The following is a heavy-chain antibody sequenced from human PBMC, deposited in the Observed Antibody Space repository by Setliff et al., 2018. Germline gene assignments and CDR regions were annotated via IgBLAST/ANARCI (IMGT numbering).Heavy chain of an antibody. CDR1: GESFDTYY. CDR3: RQAVVGRDVFDI. Sequence: SETLSLTCNVYGESFDTYYWSWIRQPPGKGLEWFGEISQSGSGDYNPSSKGRVTISVDASKKQFSLTLRYVTAADTALYYCRQAVVGRDVFDIWGQGTVVTVSS. J-gene: IGHJ3*02. V-gene: IGHV4-34*01. CDR2: ISQSGSG. D-gene: IGHD1-1*01.